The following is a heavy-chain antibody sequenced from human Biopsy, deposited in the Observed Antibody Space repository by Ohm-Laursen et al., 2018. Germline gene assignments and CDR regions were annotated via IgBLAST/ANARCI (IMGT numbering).Heavy chain of an antibody. J-gene: IGHJ4*02. CDR3: ARGMRSSSWPYFDS. CDR2: IYDRGSTA. D-gene: IGHD6-13*01. Sequence: SDTLSLTCTVSGDSVSRGSFYWTWIRQPPGQGLEYIGHIYDRGSTANYNPSHESLVTMSVDMPKNQFSLKLSSVTAADTAIYYCARGMRSSSWPYFDSWGQGTLVTVSS. V-gene: IGHV4-61*01. CDR1: GDSVSRGSFY.